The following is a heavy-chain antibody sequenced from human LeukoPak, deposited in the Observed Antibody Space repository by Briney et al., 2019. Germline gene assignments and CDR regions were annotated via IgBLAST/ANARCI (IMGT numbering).Heavy chain of an antibody. CDR2: IYYSGST. D-gene: IGHD6-19*01. Sequence: SETLSLTCTVSGGSISSYYWSWIRQPPGKGLEWIGYIYYSGSTNYNPSLKSRVTISVDTSKNQFSLKLSSVTAADTAVYYCARDIDLYSSGWYGEYWGQGTLVTVSS. CDR1: GGSISSYY. J-gene: IGHJ4*02. CDR3: ARDIDLYSSGWYGEY. V-gene: IGHV4-59*12.